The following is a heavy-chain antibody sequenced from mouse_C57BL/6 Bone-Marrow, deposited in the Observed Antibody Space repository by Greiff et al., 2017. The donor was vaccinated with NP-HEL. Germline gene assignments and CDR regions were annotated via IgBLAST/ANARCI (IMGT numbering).Heavy chain of an antibody. CDR3: ARNFYWYFDV. CDR2: IWSGGST. Sequence: QVQLKQSGPGLVQPSQSLSITCTVSGFSLTSYGVHWVRQSPGKGLEWLGVIWSGGSTDYKAAFISRLSISKDNSKSQVFFKMNSLQADDTAIYYCARNFYWYFDVWGTGTTVTVSS. V-gene: IGHV2-2*01. J-gene: IGHJ1*03. CDR1: GFSLTSYG.